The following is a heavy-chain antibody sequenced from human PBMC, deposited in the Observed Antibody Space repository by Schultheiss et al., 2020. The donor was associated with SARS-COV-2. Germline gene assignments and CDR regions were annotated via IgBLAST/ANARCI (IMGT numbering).Heavy chain of an antibody. CDR3: ARAMELEWLGDTFDY. CDR1: GFTFSSYA. Sequence: GESLKISCAASGFTFSSYAMSWVRQAPGKGLEWVSAISGSGGSTYYADSVKGRFTISRDNAKNSLYLQMNSLRAGDTAVYYCARAMELEWLGDTFDYWGQGTLVTVSS. CDR2: ISGSGGST. V-gene: IGHV3-23*01. J-gene: IGHJ4*02. D-gene: IGHD3-3*01.